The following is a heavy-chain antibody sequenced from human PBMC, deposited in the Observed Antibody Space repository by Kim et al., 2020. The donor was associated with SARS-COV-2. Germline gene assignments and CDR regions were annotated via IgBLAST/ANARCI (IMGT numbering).Heavy chain of an antibody. Sequence: GGSLRLPCAASGFTASSNYMSCVRQAPGKGLEWVSVIYSGGSTYYADSVKGRFTISRDNSKNTLYLQMNGLRAEDTALYYCARELDGYNSFDIWGQGTMVTVSS. J-gene: IGHJ3*02. CDR2: IYSGGST. D-gene: IGHD5-12*01. V-gene: IGHV3-66*01. CDR3: ARELDGYNSFDI. CDR1: GFTASSNY.